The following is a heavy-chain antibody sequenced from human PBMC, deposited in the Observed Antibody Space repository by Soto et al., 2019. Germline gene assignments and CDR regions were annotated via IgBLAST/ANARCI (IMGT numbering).Heavy chain of an antibody. CDR3: AGSWGGAGARLPYYYYYMDV. CDR2: IYYSGST. J-gene: IGHJ6*03. D-gene: IGHD3-16*01. Sequence: SETLSLTCTVSGGSISSYYWSWIRQPPGKGLEWIGYIYYSGSTNYNPSLKSRVTISVDTSKNQFSLKLSSVTAADTAVDYCAGSWGGAGARLPYYYYYMDVWGKGTTVTVSS. V-gene: IGHV4-59*08. CDR1: GGSISSYY.